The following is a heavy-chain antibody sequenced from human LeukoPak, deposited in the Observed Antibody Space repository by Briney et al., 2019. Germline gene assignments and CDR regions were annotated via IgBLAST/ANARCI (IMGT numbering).Heavy chain of an antibody. Sequence: GGSLRLSCAASGFTFSSYWMHWVRQAPGKGLVWVSRINSDGSSTSYADSVKGRFTISRDNAKNTLYLQMNRLRAEDTAVYYCARDLLGNSGSYLRHPNGPPFDYWGQGTLVTVSS. CDR2: INSDGSST. V-gene: IGHV3-74*01. CDR3: ARDLLGNSGSYLRHPNGPPFDY. J-gene: IGHJ4*02. CDR1: GFTFSSYW. D-gene: IGHD1-26*01.